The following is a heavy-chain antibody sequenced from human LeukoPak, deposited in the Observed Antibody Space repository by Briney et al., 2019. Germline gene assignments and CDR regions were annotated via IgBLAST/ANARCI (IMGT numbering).Heavy chain of an antibody. J-gene: IGHJ6*02. Sequence: PSETLSLTCTVSGGSISSSSYYWGWLRQPPGKGLEWIGSIYYSGSTYYNPSLKSRVTISVDTSKDQFSLKLSSVTAADTAVYYCARGVRAPSYGMDVWGQGTTVTVSS. CDR2: IYYSGST. V-gene: IGHV4-39*07. CDR3: ARGVRAPSYGMDV. CDR1: GGSISSSSYY. D-gene: IGHD4-11*01.